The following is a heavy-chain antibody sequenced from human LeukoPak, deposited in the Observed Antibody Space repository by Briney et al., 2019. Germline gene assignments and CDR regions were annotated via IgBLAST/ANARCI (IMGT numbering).Heavy chain of an antibody. CDR1: GFTFSSYG. J-gene: IGHJ4*02. D-gene: IGHD3-3*01. V-gene: IGHV3-33*01. CDR3: ARDLLSGSEDY. Sequence: GRSLRLSCAASGFTFSSYGMHWVRQAPGKGLEWVAVIWYDGSNKYYADSVKGRFTISRDNSKNTLYLQMNSLRAEDAAVYYCARDLLSGSEDYWGQGTLVTVSS. CDR2: IWYDGSNK.